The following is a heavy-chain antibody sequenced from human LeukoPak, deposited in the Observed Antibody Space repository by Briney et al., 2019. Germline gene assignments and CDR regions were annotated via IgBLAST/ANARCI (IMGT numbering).Heavy chain of an antibody. V-gene: IGHV3-30-3*01. Sequence: GGSLSLSCAASGFTFSNYAMHWVRQAPGKGLEWMSVISYDGSNKYYADSVKGRFTISRDNSKNTLYLQMDSLRAEDTAVYYCARAPRFTTYSSGWHGYFDLWGRGTLVTVSS. CDR2: ISYDGSNK. D-gene: IGHD6-19*01. J-gene: IGHJ2*01. CDR3: ARAPRFTTYSSGWHGYFDL. CDR1: GFTFSNYA.